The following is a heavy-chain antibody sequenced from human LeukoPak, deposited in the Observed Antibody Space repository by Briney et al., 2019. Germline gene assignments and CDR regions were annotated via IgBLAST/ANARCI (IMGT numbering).Heavy chain of an antibody. Sequence: SETLSLTCTVSGASISSYYWIWIRQPQGKGLEWIGHIYYDGSTNYNPSLKSRVTISVDTSKNQFSLNLSSVTAADTAVYYCARGAVAGKMRWFDPWGQGTLVTVSS. CDR2: IYYDGST. V-gene: IGHV4-59*01. D-gene: IGHD6-19*01. CDR1: GASISSYY. J-gene: IGHJ5*02. CDR3: ARGAVAGKMRWFDP.